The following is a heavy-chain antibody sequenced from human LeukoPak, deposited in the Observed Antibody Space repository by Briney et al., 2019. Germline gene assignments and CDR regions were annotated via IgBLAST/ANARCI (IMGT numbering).Heavy chain of an antibody. D-gene: IGHD6-6*01. Sequence: GSSVKVSCKASGGTFSSYAISWVRQAPGQGLEWMGRIIPILGIANYAQKFQGRVTITADKSTSTAYMELSSLRSEDTAVYYCAKSIAALDDAFDIWGQGTMVIVSS. CDR3: AKSIAALDDAFDI. CDR2: IIPILGIA. J-gene: IGHJ3*02. V-gene: IGHV1-69*04. CDR1: GGTFSSYA.